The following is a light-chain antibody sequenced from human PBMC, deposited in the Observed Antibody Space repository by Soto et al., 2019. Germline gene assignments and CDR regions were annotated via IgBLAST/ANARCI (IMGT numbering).Light chain of an antibody. CDR1: SSDVGGYNY. CDR2: DVS. CDR3: SSYTSSSTYV. V-gene: IGLV2-14*01. Sequence: SVLTQPASVSWSPGQSSRISCPGPSSDVGGYNYVSWDQQHPGKAPKLMIYDVSNRPSGVSNRFSGSKSGNTASLTISGLQAEDEADYYCSSYTSSSTYVFGTGTKVTVL. J-gene: IGLJ1*01.